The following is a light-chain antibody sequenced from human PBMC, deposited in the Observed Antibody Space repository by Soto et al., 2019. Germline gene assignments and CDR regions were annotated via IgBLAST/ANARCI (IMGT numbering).Light chain of an antibody. CDR2: GAS. CDR1: QSVSSSY. V-gene: IGKV3D-15*01. J-gene: IGKJ5*01. CDR3: QQYNNWPIT. Sequence: EIVFTQSPGTVSLSTGERATLSCRASQSVSSSYLGWYHQKLGQAPRLLIYGASSRATGIPDRFSGSGSGTEFTLTISSLQSEDFAVYYCQQYNNWPITFGQGTRLEIK.